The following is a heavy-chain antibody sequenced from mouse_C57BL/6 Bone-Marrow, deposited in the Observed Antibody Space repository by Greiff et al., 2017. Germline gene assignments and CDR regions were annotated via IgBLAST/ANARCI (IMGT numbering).Heavy chain of an antibody. D-gene: IGHD3-2*02. V-gene: IGHV2-9-1*01. CDR1: GFSLTSYA. J-gene: IGHJ4*01. Sequence: QVQLQQSGPGLVAPSQSLSITCTVSGFSLTSYAISWVRQPPGKGLEWLGVIWTGGGTNYNSALKSRMSISKDNSKSQVFLKMNSLQTDDTARYYCARGEQLRLSYAMDYWGQGTSVTVSS. CDR2: IWTGGGT. CDR3: ARGEQLRLSYAMDY.